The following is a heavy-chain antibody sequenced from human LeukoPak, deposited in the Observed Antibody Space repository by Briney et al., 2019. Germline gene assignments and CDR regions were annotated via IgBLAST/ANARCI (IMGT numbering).Heavy chain of an antibody. CDR3: ARAGEYYYDSSGYYQN. Sequence: ASVTVSCKASGYTFTGYYMHWVRQAPGQGLEWMGWINPNSGGTNYAQKFQGRVTMTRDTSISTAYMELSRLRSDDTAVYYCARAGEYYYDSSGYYQNWGQGTLVTVSS. D-gene: IGHD3-22*01. CDR2: INPNSGGT. V-gene: IGHV1-2*02. CDR1: GYTFTGYY. J-gene: IGHJ4*02.